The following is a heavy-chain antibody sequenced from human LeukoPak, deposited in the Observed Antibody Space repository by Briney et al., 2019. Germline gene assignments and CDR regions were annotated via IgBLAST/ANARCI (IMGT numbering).Heavy chain of an antibody. CDR2: ISGSGGVT. CDR3: AKDGYYYDSSAYYVIYYFDS. J-gene: IGHJ4*02. D-gene: IGHD3-22*01. V-gene: IGHV3-23*01. CDR1: GFTFSSHA. Sequence: QSGGSLRLSCAASGFTFSSHAMSWVRQAPGKGLEWVSIISGSGGVTYYADSVKGRFTISRDNSKNTLYLQMNSLRAEDTAVYYCAKDGYYYDSSAYYVIYYFDSCGQGTLVTVSS.